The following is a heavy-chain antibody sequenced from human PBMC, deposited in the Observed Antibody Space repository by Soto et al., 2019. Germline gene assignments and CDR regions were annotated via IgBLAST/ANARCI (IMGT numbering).Heavy chain of an antibody. J-gene: IGHJ4*02. D-gene: IGHD6-13*01. CDR1: GYTFTNYA. CDR3: ARDSQYSTSWQRFDY. V-gene: IGHV1-18*01. CDR2: VNTYNGNP. Sequence: QVQLVQSGVEVKKPGASVKVSCKASGYTFTNYAISWVRQAPGRGLEWMGWVNTYNGNPNYAQIFQGRITMTTDTSTGTAYMELRSLKSDDSAVYYCARDSQYSTSWQRFDYWGQGTLVTVSS.